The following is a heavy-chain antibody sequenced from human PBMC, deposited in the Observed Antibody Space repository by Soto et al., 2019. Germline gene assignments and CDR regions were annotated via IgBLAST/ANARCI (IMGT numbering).Heavy chain of an antibody. CDR1: GFTFSSYG. J-gene: IGHJ4*02. D-gene: IGHD6-13*01. V-gene: IGHV3-30*03. Sequence: LRLSCAASGFTFSSYGMHWVRQAPGKGLEWVAVISYDGSNKYYADSVKGRFTISRDNSKNTLYLQMNSLRAEDTAVYYCATIAAAGTRGEIFDYWGQGTLVTVSS. CDR2: ISYDGSNK. CDR3: ATIAAAGTRGEIFDY.